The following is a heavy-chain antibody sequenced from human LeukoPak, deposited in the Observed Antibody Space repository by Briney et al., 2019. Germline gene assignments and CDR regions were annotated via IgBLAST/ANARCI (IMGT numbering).Heavy chain of an antibody. Sequence: PGGSLRLSCAASGFTFSSYSTNWVRQAPGKGLEWVSSISSSSSYIYYADSVKGRFTISRDNAKNSLYLQMNSLRAEDTAVYYCAREMSSSSGFDYWGQGTLVTVSS. D-gene: IGHD6-6*01. J-gene: IGHJ4*02. CDR1: GFTFSSYS. CDR2: ISSSSSYI. CDR3: AREMSSSSGFDY. V-gene: IGHV3-21*01.